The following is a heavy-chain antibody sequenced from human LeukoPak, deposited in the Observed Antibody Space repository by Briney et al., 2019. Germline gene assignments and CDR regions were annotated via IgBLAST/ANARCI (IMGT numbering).Heavy chain of an antibody. Sequence: SETLSLTCSVSGGSISSGDYYWIWIRQSPGKGLEWIGYIYDSGSTFYNPSLKSRVTISLDTPNNQFSLKVTEVTAADTAAYFCARGKGNWSGEFCGTGWCELWGQGTVVTVSS. CDR3: ARGKGNWSGEFCGTGWCEL. D-gene: IGHD3-10*01. V-gene: IGHV4-30-4*01. CDR1: GGSISSGDYY. J-gene: IGHJ4*02. CDR2: IYDSGST.